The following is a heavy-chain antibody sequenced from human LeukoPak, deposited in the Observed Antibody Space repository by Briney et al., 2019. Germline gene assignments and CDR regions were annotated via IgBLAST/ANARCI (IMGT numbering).Heavy chain of an antibody. Sequence: ASVKVSCKASGYTFTGYYMHWVRQAPGQGLEWMGWINPNSGGTNYAQKFQGRVTMTRDTSISTAYMELSRLRSDDTAVYYCARPPLLKWELRDRGSGDYYFDYWGQGTLVTVSS. CDR1: GYTFTGYY. V-gene: IGHV1-2*02. CDR3: ARPPLLKWELRDRGSGDYYFDY. D-gene: IGHD1-26*01. CDR2: INPNSGGT. J-gene: IGHJ4*02.